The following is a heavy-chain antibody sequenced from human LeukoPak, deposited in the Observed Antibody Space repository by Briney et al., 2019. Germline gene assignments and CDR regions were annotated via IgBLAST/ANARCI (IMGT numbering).Heavy chain of an antibody. J-gene: IGHJ6*03. Sequence: PGGSLILSCVASGFTFSNYWMHWVRQVPGKGLVWVSRINLDGSTTTYADSVKGRFTISRDNAKNTLYLQMNSLRAEDTALYYCARDKTVSALRRDYMDVWGKGTTVTVSS. V-gene: IGHV3-74*01. D-gene: IGHD4-17*01. CDR2: INLDGSTT. CDR3: ARDKTVSALRRDYMDV. CDR1: GFTFSNYW.